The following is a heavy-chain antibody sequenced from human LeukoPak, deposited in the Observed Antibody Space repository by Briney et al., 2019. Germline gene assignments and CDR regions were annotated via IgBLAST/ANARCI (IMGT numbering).Heavy chain of an antibody. CDR2: ISAYNGNT. CDR1: GYTFTSYG. J-gene: IGHJ4*02. CDR3: ARVNTIFGVVIPPDY. Sequence: GASVKVSCKASGYTFTSYGISWVRQAPGQGLEWMGWISAYNGNTNYAQKLQGRVTMTTDTSTSTAYMELRSLRSDDTAVYYCARVNTIFGVVIPPDYWGQGTLVTVSS. D-gene: IGHD3-3*01. V-gene: IGHV1-18*01.